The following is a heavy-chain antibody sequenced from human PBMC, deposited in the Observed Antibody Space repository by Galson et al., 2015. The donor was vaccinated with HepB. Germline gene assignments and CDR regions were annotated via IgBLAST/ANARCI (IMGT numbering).Heavy chain of an antibody. CDR3: AKDLNFWSGSPNWFDP. J-gene: IGHJ5*02. Sequence: SLRLSCAASGFTFSSYAMSWVRQAPGKGLEWVSAISGSGGSTYYADSVKGRFTISRDNSKNTLYLQMNSLRAEDTAVYYCAKDLNFWSGSPNWFDPWGQGTLVTVSS. CDR1: GFTFSSYA. V-gene: IGHV3-23*01. CDR2: ISGSGGST. D-gene: IGHD3-3*01.